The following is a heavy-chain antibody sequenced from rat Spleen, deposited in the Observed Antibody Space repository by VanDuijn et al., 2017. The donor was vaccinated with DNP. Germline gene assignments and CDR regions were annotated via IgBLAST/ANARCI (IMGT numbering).Heavy chain of an antibody. CDR3: TTVWTTFDY. CDR2: FSYDGSST. V-gene: IGHV5-7*01. D-gene: IGHD1-10*01. CDR1: GFTFSNYD. J-gene: IGHJ2*01. Sequence: EVQLVESGGGLVQPGRSMKLSCAASGFTFSNYDMAWVRQAPKKGLEWFATFSYDGSSTYYRDSVKGRFTISRDNAKSTLYLQMDSLRSEDTATYYCTTVWTTFDYWGQGVMVTVSS.